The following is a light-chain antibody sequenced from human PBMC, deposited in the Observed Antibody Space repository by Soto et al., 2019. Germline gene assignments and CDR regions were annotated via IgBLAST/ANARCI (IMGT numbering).Light chain of an antibody. V-gene: IGKV1-39*01. Sequence: DIQMTPSPSSLSASVGDRVTITCRASQNIKNYLNWYQQKPGKAPKLLIYASSSLQSGVPSRFSGSGSGADFILTISSLQSEDFATYYCQHSTTWTFGQGTKVDI. CDR3: QHSTTWT. J-gene: IGKJ1*01. CDR1: QNIKNY. CDR2: ASS.